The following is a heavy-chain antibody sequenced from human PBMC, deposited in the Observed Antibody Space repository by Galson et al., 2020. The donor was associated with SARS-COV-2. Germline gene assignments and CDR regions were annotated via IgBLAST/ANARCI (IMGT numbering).Heavy chain of an antibody. CDR2: ISYEGSIK. Sequence: GGSLRLSCAASGFTFTNYAMHWVRQAPGKGLEWVALISYEGSIKYYADSVKGRFTISRDSSKNTLYLQMNSLSAGDTAVYYCAKRKELFWLGELHQGLDVWGQGTTVTVS. CDR3: AKRKELFWLGELHQGLDV. CDR1: GFTFTNYA. V-gene: IGHV3-30*18. J-gene: IGHJ6*02. D-gene: IGHD3-10*01.